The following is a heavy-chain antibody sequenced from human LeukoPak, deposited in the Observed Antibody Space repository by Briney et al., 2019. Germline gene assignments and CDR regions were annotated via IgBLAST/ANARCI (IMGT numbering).Heavy chain of an antibody. D-gene: IGHD2-2*01. CDR2: IKSKTDGGTT. J-gene: IGHJ4*02. V-gene: IGHV3-15*01. CDR1: GFTFSNAW. CDR3: TTRYCSSTSGYSAY. Sequence: GGSLRLSCAASGFTFSNAWMSWVRQAPGKGLEWVGRIKSKTDGGTTDYAAPVKGRFTISRDDSKNTLYLQMNSLKTEDTAVYYCTTRYCSSTSGYSAYWGQGTLVTVSS.